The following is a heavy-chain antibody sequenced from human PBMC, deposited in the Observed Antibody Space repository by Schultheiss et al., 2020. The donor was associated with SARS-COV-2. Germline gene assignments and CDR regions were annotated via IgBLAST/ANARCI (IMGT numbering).Heavy chain of an antibody. V-gene: IGHV4-59*01. D-gene: IGHD6-19*01. CDR1: GGSISSYY. Sequence: SETLSLTCTVSGGSISSYYWSWIRQPPGKGLEWIGYIYYSGSTNYNPSLKSRVTISVDTSKNQSSLKLSSVTAADTAVYYCASTPRSSGWYLDAFDIWGQGTMVTVSS. J-gene: IGHJ3*02. CDR2: IYYSGST. CDR3: ASTPRSSGWYLDAFDI.